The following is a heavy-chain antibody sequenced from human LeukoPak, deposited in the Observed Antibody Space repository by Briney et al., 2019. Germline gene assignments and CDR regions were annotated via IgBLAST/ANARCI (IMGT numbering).Heavy chain of an antibody. CDR1: GGSISSYY. CDR2: IYYSGGT. D-gene: IGHD3-22*01. V-gene: IGHV4-59*08. J-gene: IGHJ4*02. Sequence: SETLSLTCTVSGGSISSYYWSWIRQPPGKGLEWIGYIYYSGGTNYSPSLKSRVTISVDTSKNHFSLKLSSVTAADTAVYYCARQRKGYYDSSGYFDYWGQGTLVTVSS. CDR3: ARQRKGYYDSSGYFDY.